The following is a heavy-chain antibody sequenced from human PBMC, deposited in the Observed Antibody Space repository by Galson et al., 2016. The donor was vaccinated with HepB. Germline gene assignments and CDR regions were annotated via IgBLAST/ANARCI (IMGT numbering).Heavy chain of an antibody. CDR1: GFTFSGYG. Sequence: SLRLSCAASGFTFSGYGMHWVRQAPGKGLEWVAADSMDGRRKFYADSVKGRFTISRDNSNNILFLQMSSLRVDDTAVYCCAKRHEYCPPVGCSVDYWGQGTLVSVSS. V-gene: IGHV3-30*18. J-gene: IGHJ4*02. CDR3: AKRHEYCPPVGCSVDY. D-gene: IGHD2/OR15-2a*01. CDR2: DSMDGRRK.